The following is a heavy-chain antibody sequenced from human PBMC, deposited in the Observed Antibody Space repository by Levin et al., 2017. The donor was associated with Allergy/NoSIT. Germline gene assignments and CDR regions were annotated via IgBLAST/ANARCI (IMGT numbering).Heavy chain of an antibody. CDR3: ARVATPGIAAAAHNWFDP. J-gene: IGHJ5*02. Sequence: GASVKVSCKASGYTFTSYGISWVRQAPGQGLEWMGWISAYNGNTNYAQKLQGRVTMTTDTSTSTAYMELRSLRSDDTAVYYCARVATPGIAAAAHNWFDPWGQGTLVTVSS. V-gene: IGHV1-18*01. CDR1: GYTFTSYG. CDR2: ISAYNGNT. D-gene: IGHD6-13*01.